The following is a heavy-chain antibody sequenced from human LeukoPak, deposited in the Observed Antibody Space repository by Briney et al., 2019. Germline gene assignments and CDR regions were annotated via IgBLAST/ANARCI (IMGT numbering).Heavy chain of an antibody. CDR3: ARGRMYYDFWSGYQDFDP. Sequence: GGSLRLSCAASGLTFSSYSMTWVRQAPGKGLEWVSSISSSSSYIYYADSVKGRFTISRDNAKNSLYLQMNSLRAEDTAVYYCARGRMYYDFWSGYQDFDPWGQGTLVTVSS. CDR2: ISSSSSYI. D-gene: IGHD3-3*01. CDR1: GLTFSSYS. V-gene: IGHV3-21*01. J-gene: IGHJ5*02.